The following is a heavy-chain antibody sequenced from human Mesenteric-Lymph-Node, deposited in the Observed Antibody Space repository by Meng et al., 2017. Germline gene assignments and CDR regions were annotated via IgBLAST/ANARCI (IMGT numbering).Heavy chain of an antibody. CDR3: ARDGQYPGTIGVRGVVADY. V-gene: IGHV3-48*03. CDR1: GFTFSNYE. Sequence: GGSLRLSCAASGFTFSNYEMSWVRQAPGKGLEWVAYISSRGGTIYYADSVRGRFTISRDNSKNTLYLQMNSLRAEDTAVYYCARDGQYPGTIGVRGVVADYWGQGTLVTVSS. J-gene: IGHJ4*02. D-gene: IGHD3-10*01. CDR2: ISSRGGTI.